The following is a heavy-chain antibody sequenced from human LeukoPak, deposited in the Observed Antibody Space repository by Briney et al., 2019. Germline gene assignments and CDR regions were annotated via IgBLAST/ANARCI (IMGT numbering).Heavy chain of an antibody. J-gene: IGHJ6*03. CDR2: IIPIFGST. Sequence: ASVKVSCKASAGSFSGQAVTWVRQAPGQGLEWLGRIIPIFGSTEYAQKFQGRVTITTDKSATTAYMELTSLRSDDTAVYYCARGMRSHYYDYTGLYYYYLYLWGKGTMVTVSS. V-gene: IGHV1-69*05. CDR3: ARGMRSHYYDYTGLYYYYLYL. D-gene: IGHD3-16*01. CDR1: AGSFSGQA.